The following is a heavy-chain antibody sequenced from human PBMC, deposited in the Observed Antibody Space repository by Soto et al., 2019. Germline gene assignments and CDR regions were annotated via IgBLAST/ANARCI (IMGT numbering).Heavy chain of an antibody. CDR1: GDSISSSRYY. CDR3: ARASSGPFDY. Sequence: SQTLSLTCTVSGDSISSSRYYWSWIRQPPGKGLEWIGYIYYSGSTNYNPSLKSRVTISVDTSKNQFSLKLSSVTAADTAVYYCARASSGPFDYWGHGTLVTVSS. D-gene: IGHD6-19*01. CDR2: IYYSGST. V-gene: IGHV4-61*01. J-gene: IGHJ4*01.